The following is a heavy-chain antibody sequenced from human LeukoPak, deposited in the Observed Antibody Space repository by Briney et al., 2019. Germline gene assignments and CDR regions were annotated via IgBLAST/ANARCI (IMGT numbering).Heavy chain of an antibody. CDR1: GFTVSSNY. CDR2: IYSGGST. J-gene: IGHJ4*02. V-gene: IGHV3-53*01. D-gene: IGHD3-22*01. Sequence: PGGSLRLSCAASGFTVSSNYMSWVRQAPGKGLEWVSVIYSGGSTYYADSVKGRFTISRDNSKNTLYLQMNSLRAEDTAVYYCARGPPNTYYYDSSGYYFDYWGQGTLSPSPQ. CDR3: ARGPPNTYYYDSSGYYFDY.